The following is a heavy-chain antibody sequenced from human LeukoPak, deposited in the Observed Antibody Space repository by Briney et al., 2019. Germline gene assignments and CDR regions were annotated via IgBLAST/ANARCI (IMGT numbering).Heavy chain of an antibody. J-gene: IGHJ6*02. V-gene: IGHV3-43*02. CDR2: ISGDGGST. CDR1: GFTFDDYA. Sequence: GGSLRLSCAASGFTFDDYAMHWVRQAPGKGLEWVSLISGDGGSTYYADSVKGRFTISRDNSKNSLYLQMNSLRTEDTALYYRAKDLPGHYYGMDVWGQGTTVTVSS. CDR3: AKDLPGHYYGMDV.